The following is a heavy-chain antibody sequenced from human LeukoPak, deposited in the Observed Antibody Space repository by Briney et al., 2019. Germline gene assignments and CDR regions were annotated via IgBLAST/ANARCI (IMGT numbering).Heavy chain of an antibody. CDR2: IRNKAYGGKT. D-gene: IGHD3-10*01. Sequence: GGSLRLSRIASGFTFGEYAMSCVPHAPGKGVECVGYIRNKAYGGKTEYAASVKDRFTLSTDDPKSIAYLQVTSLKTEDAAVYYCCREYYYGSGSYDYWGQGTLVTVSS. CDR1: GFTFGEYA. V-gene: IGHV3-49*04. J-gene: IGHJ4*02. CDR3: CREYYYGSGSYDY.